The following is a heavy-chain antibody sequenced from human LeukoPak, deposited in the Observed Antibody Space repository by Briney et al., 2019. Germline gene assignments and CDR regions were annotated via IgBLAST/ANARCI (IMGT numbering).Heavy chain of an antibody. D-gene: IGHD1-1*01. CDR1: GGSISSYY. V-gene: IGHV4-59*01. CDR3: ARDAPTGTDYYYGMDV. Sequence: TSETLSLTCTVSGGSISSYYWSWIRQPPGKGLEWIGYIYYSGSTNYNPSLKSRVTISVDTSKNQFSLKLSSVTAADTAVYYCARDAPTGTDYYYGMDVWGQGTTVTVSS. CDR2: IYYSGST. J-gene: IGHJ6*02.